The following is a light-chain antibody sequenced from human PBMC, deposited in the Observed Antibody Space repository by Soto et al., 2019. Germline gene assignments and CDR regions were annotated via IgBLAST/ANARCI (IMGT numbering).Light chain of an antibody. CDR3: QSYDSSLTGPKVL. J-gene: IGLJ2*01. V-gene: IGLV1-40*01. Sequence: QSALTQPPSVSGAPGQRVTISCTGSSSNIGAGYDVHWYQQFPGTAPKLLIYGNSNRPSGVPARFSGSKSGSSASLAITGLQAEEEADYYCQSYDSSLTGPKVLFGGGTKLTVL. CDR1: SSNIGAGYD. CDR2: GNS.